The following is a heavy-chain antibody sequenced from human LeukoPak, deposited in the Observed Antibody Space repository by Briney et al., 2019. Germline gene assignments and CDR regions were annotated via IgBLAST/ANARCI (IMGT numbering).Heavy chain of an antibody. J-gene: IGHJ4*02. D-gene: IGHD3-16*02. CDR3: TTEITYYDYVWGSYRDDY. CDR2: IKSKTDGGTT. CDR1: GFTFSNAW. Sequence: GGSLRLSCAASGFTFSNAWMSWVRQAPGKGLEWVGRIKSKTDGGTTDYAAPVKGRFTISRDDSKNTLYLQMNSLKTEDTAVYYCTTEITYYDYVWGSYRDDYWGQGTLVTVSS. V-gene: IGHV3-15*01.